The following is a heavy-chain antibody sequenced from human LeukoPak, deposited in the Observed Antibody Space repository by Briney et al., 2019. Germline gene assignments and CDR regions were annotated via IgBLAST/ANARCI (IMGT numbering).Heavy chain of an antibody. J-gene: IGHJ4*02. CDR1: GITFGDYG. V-gene: IGHV3-49*03. Sequence: PGRSLRLSCTASGITFGDYGVSWFRQAPGKGLEWIGFIRSKTYGGTTEDAASVRGRFTLSRDDSKNIVYLEMNILRAEDTAVYYCAKEPQKAAERNYWGQGTLVTVSS. D-gene: IGHD2-15*01. CDR2: IRSKTYGGTT. CDR3: AKEPQKAAERNY.